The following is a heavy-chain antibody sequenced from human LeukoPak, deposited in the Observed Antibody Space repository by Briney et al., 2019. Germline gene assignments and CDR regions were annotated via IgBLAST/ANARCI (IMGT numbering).Heavy chain of an antibody. V-gene: IGHV1-69*04. Sequence: ASVKVSCKASGGTFSSYAISWVRQAPGQGLEWMGRTIPILGIANYAQKFQGRVTITADKSTSTAYMELSSLRSEDTAVYYCARDSLLGNWGQGTLVTVSS. D-gene: IGHD7-27*01. J-gene: IGHJ4*02. CDR2: TIPILGIA. CDR3: ARDSLLGN. CDR1: GGTFSSYA.